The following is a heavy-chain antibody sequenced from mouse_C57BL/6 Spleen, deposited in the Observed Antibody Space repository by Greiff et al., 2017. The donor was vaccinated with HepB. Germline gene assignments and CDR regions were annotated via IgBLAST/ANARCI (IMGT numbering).Heavy chain of an antibody. J-gene: IGHJ4*01. CDR3: ARGYYGSWAMDY. D-gene: IGHD1-1*01. CDR1: GYTFTDYY. CDR2: INPNNGGT. V-gene: IGHV1-26*01. Sequence: EVQLQQSGPELVKPGASVKISCKASGYTFTDYYMNWVKQSHGKSLEWIGDINPNNGGTSYNQKFKGKATLTVDKSSSTAYMELRSLTSEDSAVYYCARGYYGSWAMDYWGQGTSVTVSS.